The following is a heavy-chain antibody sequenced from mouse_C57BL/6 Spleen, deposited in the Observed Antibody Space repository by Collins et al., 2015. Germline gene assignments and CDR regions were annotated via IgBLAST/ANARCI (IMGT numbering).Heavy chain of an antibody. D-gene: IGHD2-4*01. J-gene: IGHJ4*01. CDR2: ISTYYGDA. Sequence: QVQLQQSGAELVRPGVSVKISCKGSGYTFTDYAMHWVKQSHAKSLEWIGVISTYYGDASYNQKFKGKATMTVDKSSSTAYMELARLTSEDSAIYYCVRGAMITTVMDYWGQGTSVTVSS. CDR1: GYTFTDYA. V-gene: IGHV1S137*01. CDR3: VRGAMITTVMDY.